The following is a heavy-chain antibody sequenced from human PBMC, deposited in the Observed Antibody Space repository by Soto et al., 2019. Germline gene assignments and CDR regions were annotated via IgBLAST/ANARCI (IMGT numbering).Heavy chain of an antibody. Sequence: SETLSLTCTVSGGSIFTGGFYWSWIRQLPGKGLEWLGYIYYTGSTQYTPSLKSRLSISTDTSDNQFSLRLNSVTAADTAVYYCATSLVTSRARVDYWGQGTPVTVSS. CDR1: GGSIFTGGFY. CDR2: IYYTGST. J-gene: IGHJ4*02. D-gene: IGHD1-26*01. CDR3: ATSLVTSRARVDY. V-gene: IGHV4-31*03.